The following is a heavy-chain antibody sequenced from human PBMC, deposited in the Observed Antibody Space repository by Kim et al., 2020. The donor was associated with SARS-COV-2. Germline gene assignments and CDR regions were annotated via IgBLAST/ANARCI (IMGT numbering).Heavy chain of an antibody. V-gene: IGHV3-53*01. D-gene: IGHD3-22*01. J-gene: IGHJ6*02. Sequence: GGSLRLSCAASGFTVSSNYMSWVRQAPGKGLEWVSVIYSGGSTYYADSVKGRFTISRDNSKNTLYLQMNSLSAADTAVYYCARAVKTTIVFDHYGMDVWGQGTTVTVSS. CDR3: ARAVKTTIVFDHYGMDV. CDR2: IYSGGST. CDR1: GFTVSSNY.